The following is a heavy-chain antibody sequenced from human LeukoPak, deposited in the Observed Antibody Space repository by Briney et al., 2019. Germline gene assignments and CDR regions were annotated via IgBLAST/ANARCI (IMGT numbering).Heavy chain of an antibody. CDR2: INHSGST. CDR1: GGSFGGYY. V-gene: IGHV4-34*01. D-gene: IGHD2-15*01. J-gene: IGHJ4*02. CDR3: ARGIGARYCSGGSCYSGFDY. Sequence: SETLSLTCAVYGGSFGGYYWSWIRQPPGKGLEWIGEINHSGSTNYNPSLKSRVTISVDTSKNQFSLKLSSVTAADTAVYYCARGIGARYCSGGSCYSGFDYWGQGTLVTVSS.